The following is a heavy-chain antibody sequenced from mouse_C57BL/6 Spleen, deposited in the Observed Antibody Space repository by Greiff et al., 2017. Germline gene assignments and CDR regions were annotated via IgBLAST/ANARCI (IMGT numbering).Heavy chain of an antibody. CDR1: GFTFSSYA. V-gene: IGHV5-9-1*02. J-gene: IGHJ3*01. D-gene: IGHD1-1*01. CDR2: ISSGGDYI. CDR3: TRESPYYGSSGFAY. Sequence: EVKLEESGEGLVKPGGSLKLSCAASGFTFSSYAMSWVRQTPEKRLEWVAYISSGGDYIYYADTVKGRFTISRDNARNTLYLQMSSLKSEDTAMYYCTRESPYYGSSGFAYWGQGTLVTVSA.